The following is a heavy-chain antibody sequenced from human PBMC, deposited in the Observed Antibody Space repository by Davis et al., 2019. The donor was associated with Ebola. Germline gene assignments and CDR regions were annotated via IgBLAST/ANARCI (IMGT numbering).Heavy chain of an antibody. V-gene: IGHV3-48*02. CDR1: GFTFSSYS. Sequence: GESLKISCAASGFTFSSYSMNWVRQAPGKGLEWVSYISSSSSTIYYADSVKGRFTISRDNAKNSLYLQMNSLRDEDTAVYYCAREAIWYYYDSSGYYDYWGQGTLVTVSS. J-gene: IGHJ4*02. D-gene: IGHD3-22*01. CDR2: ISSSSSTI. CDR3: AREAIWYYYDSSGYYDY.